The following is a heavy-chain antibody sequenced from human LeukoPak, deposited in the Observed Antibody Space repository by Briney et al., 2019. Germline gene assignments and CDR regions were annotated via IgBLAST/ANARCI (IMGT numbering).Heavy chain of an antibody. D-gene: IGHD6-19*01. CDR2: IYYSGST. Sequence: SETLSLTCTVSGGSISISSYYWGWIRQPPGKGLEWIGHIYYSGSTYYNPSLKSRVTISVDTSQNQFSLKLNSVTAADTAVYYCARLISSAWTPDYWGQGTLVTVSS. V-gene: IGHV4-39*01. J-gene: IGHJ4*02. CDR1: GGSISISSYY. CDR3: ARLISSAWTPDY.